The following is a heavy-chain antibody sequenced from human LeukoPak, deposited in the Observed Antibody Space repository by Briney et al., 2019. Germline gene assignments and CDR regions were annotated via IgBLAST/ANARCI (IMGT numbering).Heavy chain of an antibody. CDR2: IGSSSSYI. D-gene: IGHD3-10*01. CDR1: GFTFSSYS. Sequence: GGSLRLSCAASGFTFSSYSMNWVRQAPGKGLEWVSSIGSSSSYIHYADSVKGRFTISRDNAKNSLYLQMNSLRAEDTAVYYCARDVVMAGSHLDVWGQGTTVTVSS. V-gene: IGHV3-21*01. CDR3: ARDVVMAGSHLDV. J-gene: IGHJ6*02.